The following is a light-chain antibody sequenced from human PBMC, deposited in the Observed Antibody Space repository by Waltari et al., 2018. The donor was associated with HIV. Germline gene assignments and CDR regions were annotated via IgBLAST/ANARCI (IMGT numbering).Light chain of an antibody. V-gene: IGLV1-51*01. Sequence: QSVLTQPPSVSAAPGQKVTISCSGSSSNVGNNFVSWYQHLPRAAPKLLIYDNPKRPSGIPDRFSGSKSGTSATLDITGLQTGDEADYYCGTWDSSLSAGVFGGGTKLTVL. J-gene: IGLJ2*01. CDR3: GTWDSSLSAGV. CDR1: SSNVGNNF. CDR2: DNP.